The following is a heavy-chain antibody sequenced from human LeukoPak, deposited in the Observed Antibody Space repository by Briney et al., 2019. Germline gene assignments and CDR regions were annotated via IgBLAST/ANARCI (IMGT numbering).Heavy chain of an antibody. D-gene: IGHD6-19*01. Sequence: SETLSLTCTVSGGSISSYYWSWIRQPPGKGLEWIGYIYYSGSTNYNPSLKSRVTISVDTSKNQFSLKLSSGTAADTAVYYCAGGYSSGWYYYWGQGTLVTVSS. CDR2: IYYSGST. CDR3: AGGYSSGWYYY. V-gene: IGHV4-59*01. J-gene: IGHJ4*02. CDR1: GGSISSYY.